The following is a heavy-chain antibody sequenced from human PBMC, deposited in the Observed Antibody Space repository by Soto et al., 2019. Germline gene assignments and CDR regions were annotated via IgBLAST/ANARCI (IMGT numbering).Heavy chain of an antibody. J-gene: IGHJ4*02. CDR2: IYYAGSP. CDR1: GGSISSTGHY. V-gene: IGHV4-39*02. CDR3: ARLMGVVTVDY. D-gene: IGHD2-21*02. Sequence: SETLSLTCSVSGGSISSTGHYWGWVRQPPGKGLEWIGNIYYAGSPYYNPSLKSRVTISVDTSKNHFSLALTSVTAADTAVYYCARLMGVVTVDYWGQGALVTVSS.